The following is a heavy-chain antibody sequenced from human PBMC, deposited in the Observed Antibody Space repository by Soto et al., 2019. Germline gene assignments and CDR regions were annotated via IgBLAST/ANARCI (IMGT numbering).Heavy chain of an antibody. V-gene: IGHV3-23*01. CDR1: GFTFSSYA. CDR2: INGSGGST. CDR3: ARDLHDYGAD. J-gene: IGHJ4*02. D-gene: IGHD4-17*01. Sequence: PGGSLRLSCAASGFTFSSYAMSWVRQAPGKGLEWVSAINGSGGSTYYADSVKGRFTISRHNSKNTLYLQMNSLRAEDTAVYYCARDLHDYGADWGQGTLVTVSS.